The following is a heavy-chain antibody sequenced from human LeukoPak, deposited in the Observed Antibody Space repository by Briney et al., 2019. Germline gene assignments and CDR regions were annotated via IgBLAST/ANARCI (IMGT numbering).Heavy chain of an antibody. CDR1: GFTFSSYA. CDR2: ISGSGGST. V-gene: IGHV3-23*01. CDR3: AKEGRFSAMVRGVNFDY. Sequence: GGSLRLSCAASGFTFSSYAMSWVRQAPGKGLEWVSAISGSGGSTYYADSVKGRFTISRDNSKNTLYLQMNSLRADDTAVYYCAKEGRFSAMVRGVNFDYWGQGTLVTVSS. J-gene: IGHJ4*02. D-gene: IGHD3-10*01.